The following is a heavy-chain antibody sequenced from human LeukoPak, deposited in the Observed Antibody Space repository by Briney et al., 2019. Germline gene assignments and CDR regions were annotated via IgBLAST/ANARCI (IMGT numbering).Heavy chain of an antibody. Sequence: GRSLRLSCAASGFTFSSYGMHWVRQAPGKGLEWVAVIWYDGSNKYYADSVKGRFTISRDNSKNTLYLQMNSLRAEDTAVYYCARGARQWLVDSAFDIWGQGTMVTVSS. CDR3: ARGARQWLVDSAFDI. CDR1: GFTFSSYG. CDR2: IWYDGSNK. V-gene: IGHV3-33*01. D-gene: IGHD6-19*01. J-gene: IGHJ3*02.